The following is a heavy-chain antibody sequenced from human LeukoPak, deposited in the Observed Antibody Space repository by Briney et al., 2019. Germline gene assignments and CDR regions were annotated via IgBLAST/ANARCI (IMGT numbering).Heavy chain of an antibody. CDR1: GYTFTDYY. CDR3: ARDMIIMVRGVPYGVDV. Sequence: ASVKVSCKASGYTFTDYYMHWVRQAPGEGLEWMGRINPNSGGTNYAQKFQGRVTMPRDTSISTAYMELNRLSSDDTAVYYCARDMIIMVRGVPYGVDVWGQGTPVTVSS. V-gene: IGHV1-2*06. D-gene: IGHD3-10*01. J-gene: IGHJ6*02. CDR2: INPNSGGT.